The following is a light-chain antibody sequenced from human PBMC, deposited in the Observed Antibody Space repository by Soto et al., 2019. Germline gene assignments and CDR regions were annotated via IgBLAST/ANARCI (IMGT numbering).Light chain of an antibody. V-gene: IGKV3-15*01. CDR2: GAS. CDR3: QQYNNWPPWT. Sequence: EVVMAQAPATLSGSAGDIATLSCRASHSVNNNLAWYQQRPGQAPTLLISGASTRAAGIPDRFSGSGSGTEFALSISSLQSEDGAVYYCQQYNNWPPWTFGQGTKVDIK. CDR1: HSVNNN. J-gene: IGKJ1*01.